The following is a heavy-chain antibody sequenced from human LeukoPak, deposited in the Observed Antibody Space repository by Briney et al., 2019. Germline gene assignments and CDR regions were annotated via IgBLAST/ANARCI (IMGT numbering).Heavy chain of an antibody. V-gene: IGHV3-7*03. CDR3: VKDRGYSTFDY. Sequence: GGSLRLSCAASGFLFSNSWMSWVRQAPGKGLEWVANMNQDGSERNYVDSVKGRLTISRDNAKGSLYLQMNGLRAEDTAVYFCVKDRGYSTFDYWGQGTLVTVSS. CDR2: MNQDGSER. CDR1: GFLFSNSW. D-gene: IGHD4-23*01. J-gene: IGHJ4*02.